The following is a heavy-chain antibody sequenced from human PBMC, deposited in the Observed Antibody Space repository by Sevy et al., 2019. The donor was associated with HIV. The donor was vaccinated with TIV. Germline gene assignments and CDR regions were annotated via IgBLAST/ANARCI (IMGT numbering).Heavy chain of an antibody. V-gene: IGHV3-49*03. CDR1: GFTFEDYA. CDR3: TRGLATADTPEYYFDY. D-gene: IGHD5-12*01. CDR2: ITRNSYEAYGGTT. Sequence: GGSLRLSCTTSGFTFEDYALSWFRQAPGKGLEWVAFITRNSYEAYGGTTDYAASGKGRFIISRDDSKSIAHLQMNSLKTEDTAVYYCTRGLATADTPEYYFDYWGQGTLVTVSS. J-gene: IGHJ4*02.